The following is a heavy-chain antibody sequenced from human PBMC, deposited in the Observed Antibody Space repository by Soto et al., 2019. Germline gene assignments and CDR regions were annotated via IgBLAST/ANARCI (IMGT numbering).Heavy chain of an antibody. D-gene: IGHD6-6*01. CDR3: ARSRPLWDYYYIDV. Sequence: ASVKVSCKASGYTFTSYGISWVRQAPGQGLEWMGWISAYNGNTNYAQKLQGRVTMTTDTSTSTAYMELRSLRSDDTAVYYCARSRPLWDYYYIDVWGKGTTVTVSS. V-gene: IGHV1-18*01. J-gene: IGHJ6*03. CDR1: GYTFTSYG. CDR2: ISAYNGNT.